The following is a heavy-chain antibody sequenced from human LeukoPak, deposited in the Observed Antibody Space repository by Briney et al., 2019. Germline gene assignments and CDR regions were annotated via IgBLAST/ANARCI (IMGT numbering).Heavy chain of an antibody. D-gene: IGHD2-15*01. J-gene: IGHJ4*02. CDR1: GFTVSSNS. CDR3: AMGGSSGGSCYAY. Sequence: PGGFLRLSCTVSGFTVSSNSMSWVRQAPGKGLEWVSFIYTTGNTHNSDSVKGRFTISRDSSKNTLYLQMNSLRAEDTAVYYCAMGGSSGGSCYAYWGQGTLVTVSS. CDR2: IYTTGNT. V-gene: IGHV3-53*01.